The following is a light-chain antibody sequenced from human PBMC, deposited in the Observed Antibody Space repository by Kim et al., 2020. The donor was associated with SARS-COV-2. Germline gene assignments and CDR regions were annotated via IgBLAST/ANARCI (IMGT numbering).Light chain of an antibody. J-gene: IGKJ2*01. CDR3: QDYHSPLYT. Sequence: DIVMTQSPDSLAVSLGERATINCKSSQSVLYSSNNKNYLAWYQQKPGQPPKLLIYWASTRESGVPDRFSGGGSGTDFTLTISSLQAEDVAVYYCQDYHSPLYTFGQGTKLEI. CDR1: QSVLYSSNNKNY. CDR2: WAS. V-gene: IGKV4-1*01.